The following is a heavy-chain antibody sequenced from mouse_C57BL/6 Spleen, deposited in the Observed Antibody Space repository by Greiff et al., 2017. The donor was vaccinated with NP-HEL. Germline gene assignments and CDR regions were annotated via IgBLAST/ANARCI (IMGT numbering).Heavy chain of an antibody. Sequence: EVQLQQSGPELVKPGASVKISCKASGYSFTGYYMNWVKQSPEKSLEWIGEINPSTGGTTYNQKFKAKATLTVDKSSSTAYMQLKSLTSEDSAVYYCARSSAPGFDYWGQGTTLTVSS. J-gene: IGHJ2*01. CDR1: GYSFTGYY. CDR2: INPSTGGT. CDR3: ARSSAPGFDY. V-gene: IGHV1-42*01. D-gene: IGHD6-1*01.